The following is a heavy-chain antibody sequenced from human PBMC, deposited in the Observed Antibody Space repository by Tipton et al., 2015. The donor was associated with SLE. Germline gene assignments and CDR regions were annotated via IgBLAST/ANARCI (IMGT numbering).Heavy chain of an antibody. V-gene: IGHV3-74*01. Sequence: SLRLSCNASGFTFSDYGIHRGRQAPGRGMVGVSRINTDGSISDYADSVKGRFTISRDNPKNTLYLQMNSLRAEDTAVYYCARVGYCSTISCYIDYWGQGTLVTVSS. CDR2: INTDGSIS. CDR3: ARVGYCSTISCYIDY. J-gene: IGHJ4*02. D-gene: IGHD2-2*03. CDR1: GFTFSDYG.